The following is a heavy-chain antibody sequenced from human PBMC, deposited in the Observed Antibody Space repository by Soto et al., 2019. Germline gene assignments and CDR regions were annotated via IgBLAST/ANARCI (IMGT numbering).Heavy chain of an antibody. Sequence: GGSLRLSCAASGFSFSSYAMSWVRQAPGKGLEWVSGISGGGGSTYYADSVKGRFTISRDNSKNTLYLQMNGLRAEDAAVYYCAKGLQGPQDYWGQGTLVTVSS. CDR2: ISGGGGST. V-gene: IGHV3-23*01. CDR3: AKGLQGPQDY. J-gene: IGHJ4*02. CDR1: GFSFSSYA.